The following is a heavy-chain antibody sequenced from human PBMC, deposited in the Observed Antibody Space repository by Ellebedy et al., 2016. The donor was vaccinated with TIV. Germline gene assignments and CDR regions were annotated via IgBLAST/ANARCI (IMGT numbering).Heavy chain of an antibody. CDR3: ATRRYYDSSGPHFDY. CDR2: FDPEDGET. V-gene: IGHV1-24*01. Sequence: ASVKVSCXVSGYTLTELSMHWVRQAPGKGLEWMGGFDPEDGETIYAQKFQGRVTMTEDTSTDTAYMELSSLRSEDTAVYYCATRRYYDSSGPHFDYWGQGTLVTVSS. D-gene: IGHD3-22*01. CDR1: GYTLTELS. J-gene: IGHJ4*02.